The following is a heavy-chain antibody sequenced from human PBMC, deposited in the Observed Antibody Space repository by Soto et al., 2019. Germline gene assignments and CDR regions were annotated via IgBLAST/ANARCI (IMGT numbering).Heavy chain of an antibody. CDR1: GYTFTGYY. CDR3: ARGVNYDSSGYDAFDI. Sequence: ASVKVSCKASGYTFTGYYMHWVRQAPGQGLEWMGWINPNSGGTNYAQKFQGWVTMTRDTSISTAYMELSRLRSDDTAVYYCARGVNYDSSGYDAFDIWGQGTMVTLSS. J-gene: IGHJ3*02. CDR2: INPNSGGT. D-gene: IGHD3-22*01. V-gene: IGHV1-2*04.